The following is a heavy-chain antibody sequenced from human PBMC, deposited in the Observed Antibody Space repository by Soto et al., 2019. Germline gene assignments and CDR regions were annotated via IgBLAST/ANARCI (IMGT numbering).Heavy chain of an antibody. CDR1: GESISSSSYY. CDR3: ARQRTAVVTQAYFDH. J-gene: IGHJ4*02. Sequence: SETLSLTCIVSGESISSSSYYWGWIRQPPGKGLEWIGSIYYSGRTYYNPSFKSRVTVSIDTSKNQFSLKLSSVTATDTAVYYCARQRTAVVTQAYFDHWGQGALVTVSS. D-gene: IGHD2-21*02. CDR2: IYYSGRT. V-gene: IGHV4-39*01.